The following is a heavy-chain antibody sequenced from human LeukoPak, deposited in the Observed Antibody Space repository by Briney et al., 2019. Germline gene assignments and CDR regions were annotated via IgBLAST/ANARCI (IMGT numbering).Heavy chain of an antibody. CDR2: IYPGGNT. CDR3: ARDYGSHGEYFDY. Sequence: GGSLRLSCAASGFTVSSNYMSWVRQAPGKGLEWVSVIYPGGNTYYADSVKGRFTVSRDNSKNTLYLQMNSLRDEDTAVYYCARDYGSHGEYFDYWGQGTLVTVSS. CDR1: GFTVSSNY. J-gene: IGHJ4*02. V-gene: IGHV3-53*01. D-gene: IGHD3-10*01.